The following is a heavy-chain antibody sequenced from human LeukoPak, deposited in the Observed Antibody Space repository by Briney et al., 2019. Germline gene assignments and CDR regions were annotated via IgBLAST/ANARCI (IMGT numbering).Heavy chain of an antibody. CDR2: VYRGGGT. D-gene: IGHD3-10*01. J-gene: IGHJ6*02. V-gene: IGHV3-66*01. Sequence: GGSLRLSCAASGFTSSSYAMTWVRQAPGKGLEWVLLVYRGGGTYYADSVKGRFTISRDDSKNTLYLQMNSLRAEDTAVYYCARDWLGGGGSGSYYKATHYYYGMDVWGQGTTVTVSS. CDR1: GFTSSSYA. CDR3: ARDWLGGGGSGSYYKATHYYYGMDV.